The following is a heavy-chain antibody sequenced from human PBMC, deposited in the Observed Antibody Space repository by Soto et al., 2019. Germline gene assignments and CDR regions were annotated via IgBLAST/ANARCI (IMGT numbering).Heavy chain of an antibody. Sequence: EVQLVDSGGGFVKPGESLTLSCTASGAASGFSFINAWMNWVRQAPGKGLEWVGRSESRTDGGAIDYAAPVKGRFTISREDSKNTVYLHMNSLKTEDTGVYYCTTGGSSGEFDSWGQGTLVTVSS. CDR3: TTGGSSGEFDS. V-gene: IGHV3-15*07. J-gene: IGHJ4*02. CDR2: SESRTDGGAI. D-gene: IGHD3-22*01. CDR1: GFSFINAW.